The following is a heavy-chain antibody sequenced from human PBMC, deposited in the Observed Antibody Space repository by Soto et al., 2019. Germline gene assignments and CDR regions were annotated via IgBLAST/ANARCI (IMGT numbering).Heavy chain of an antibody. CDR3: ARRPTAELPSKWFDT. Sequence: QVQLQESGPGLVKPSGTLSLTCAVSSDSVSSSNWWSWVRQPPGKGLEWIGEVFPTGSTNYNPSLMSRVTISVDKSKNHLSLNLSSVTAADTAIYYCARRPTAELPSKWFDTWGQGTLVTVSS. CDR1: SDSVSSSNW. V-gene: IGHV4-4*02. D-gene: IGHD2-15*01. CDR2: VFPTGST. J-gene: IGHJ5*02.